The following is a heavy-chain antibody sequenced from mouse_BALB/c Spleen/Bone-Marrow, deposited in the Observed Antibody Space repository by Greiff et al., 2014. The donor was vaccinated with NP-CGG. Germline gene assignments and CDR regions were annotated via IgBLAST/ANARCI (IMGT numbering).Heavy chain of an antibody. J-gene: IGHJ1*01. CDR2: IYPSDSYT. V-gene: IGHV1-59*01. Sequence: VQLQQSGADLVGPGASVKLSCKASGYTFTSYWINWVKQRPGQGLEWIGNIYPSDSYTNYNQKFRDKATLTVDTSSSTAYMQLSSPTSEDSAVYYCTRQDYYGNSYWYFDVWGAGTTVTVSS. CDR1: GYTFTSYW. CDR3: TRQDYYGNSYWYFDV. D-gene: IGHD1-1*01.